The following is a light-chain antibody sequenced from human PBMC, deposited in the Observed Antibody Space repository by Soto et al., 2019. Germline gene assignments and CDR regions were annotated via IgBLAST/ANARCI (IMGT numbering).Light chain of an antibody. CDR1: QSIGTW. J-gene: IGKJ5*01. Sequence: DIQMTQSPSTLSASVVETVSITFRASQSIGTWLAWYQQKPGKAPKLLIYKASSLESGVPSRFSGSGSGTDFTLTISSLEPEDFAVYYCQQRSNWPPFTFGQGTRLEIK. CDR2: KAS. CDR3: QQRSNWPPFT. V-gene: IGKV1-5*03.